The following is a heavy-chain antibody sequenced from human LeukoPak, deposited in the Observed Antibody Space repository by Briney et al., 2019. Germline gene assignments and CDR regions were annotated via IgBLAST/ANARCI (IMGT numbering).Heavy chain of an antibody. D-gene: IGHD2-15*01. V-gene: IGHV3-30*04. Sequence: PGGSLRLSCAASGFTFSSYAMHWVRQAPGKGLEWVAVISYDGSNKYYADSVKGRFTISRDNSKNTLYLQMNSLRAEDTAVYYCARVHCSGGSCYSNYYYYGMDVWGQGTTVTVSS. CDR1: GFTFSSYA. CDR2: ISYDGSNK. J-gene: IGHJ6*02. CDR3: ARVHCSGGSCYSNYYYYGMDV.